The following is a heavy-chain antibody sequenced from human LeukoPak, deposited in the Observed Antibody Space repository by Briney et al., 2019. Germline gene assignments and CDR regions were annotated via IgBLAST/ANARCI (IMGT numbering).Heavy chain of an antibody. CDR1: GFTFSSYG. J-gene: IGHJ4*02. CDR3: AKGEADPTNNKFFDY. D-gene: IGHD2/OR15-2a*01. Sequence: GGSLRLSCAASGFTFSSYGMHWVRQAPGKGLEWVAVIWYDGSNKYYADSVKGRFTISRDNSKNTLYLQMNSLRAEDTAVYYCAKGEADPTNNKFFDYWGQGTLVTVSS. CDR2: IWYDGSNK. V-gene: IGHV3-33*06.